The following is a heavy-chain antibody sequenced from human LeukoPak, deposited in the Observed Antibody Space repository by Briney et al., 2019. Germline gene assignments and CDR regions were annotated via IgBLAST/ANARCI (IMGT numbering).Heavy chain of an antibody. V-gene: IGHV1-2*02. J-gene: IGHJ6*02. CDR3: AREREDIVVVPAAMGHYYDMDV. CDR2: INPNSGGT. Sequence: ASVKVSCKASGYTFTGYYMHWVRQAPGQGLEWMGWINPNSGGTNYAQKFQGRVTMTRDTSISTAYMELSRLRSDDTAVYYCAREREDIVVVPAAMGHYYDMDVWGQGTTVTVSS. D-gene: IGHD2-2*01. CDR1: GYTFTGYY.